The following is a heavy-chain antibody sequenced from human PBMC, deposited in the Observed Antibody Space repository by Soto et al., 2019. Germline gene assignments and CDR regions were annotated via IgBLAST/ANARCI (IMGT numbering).Heavy chain of an antibody. Sequence: EVQLLESGGGLAQPGGSLRLSCAASGFSFRIYAMNWVRQAPGKGLEWVSVMIGDGTSWDYADSVRGRFTISRDNSKNTLYFQMNNLRTEDTAVYYCAKDLRPDGRYDLDSWGQGTLVIVSS. J-gene: IGHJ4*02. V-gene: IGHV3-23*01. CDR2: MIGDGTSW. CDR1: GFSFRIYA. D-gene: IGHD1-26*01. CDR3: AKDLRPDGRYDLDS.